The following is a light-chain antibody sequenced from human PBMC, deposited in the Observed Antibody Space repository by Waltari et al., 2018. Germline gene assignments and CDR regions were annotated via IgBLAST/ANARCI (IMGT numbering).Light chain of an antibody. J-gene: IGKJ3*01. CDR2: DAS. CDR1: QSVSRY. CDR3: QRRGHWPPGAT. Sequence: EIVLTQSPATLSLSPGERATLSCMASQSVSRYLAWYQQKPGQAPRRLIYDASNRATGIPARFSGSGSGTEFTLTISSLEPEDFAVYYCQRRGHWPPGATFGPGTRVDIK. V-gene: IGKV3-11*01.